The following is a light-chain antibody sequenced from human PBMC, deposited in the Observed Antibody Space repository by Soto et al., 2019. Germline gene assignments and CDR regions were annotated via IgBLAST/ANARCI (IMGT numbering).Light chain of an antibody. J-gene: IGKJ2*01. V-gene: IGKV1-5*03. CDR2: KAS. Sequence: DIPMTQSPSTLSASVGDRVTITCRASQRISSWLAWYQQKPGKAPKLLIYKASSLESGVPSRFSGSGSGTEFTLTISSLHPDDFATYYCQQYNSYPYTFGQGTKLEIK. CDR1: QRISSW. CDR3: QQYNSYPYT.